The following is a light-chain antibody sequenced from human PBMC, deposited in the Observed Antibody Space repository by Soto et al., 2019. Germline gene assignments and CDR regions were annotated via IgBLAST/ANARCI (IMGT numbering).Light chain of an antibody. CDR3: QQRSNSPIT. CDR2: DAS. Sequence: EIVLTQSPATLSWSPGERATLSWRASQSVSSYLDWYQKKHGKAPRLLIYDASNRATGIPARFSGSGYGTDFTITISSLETEDFAVYYCQQRSNSPITFGQGTRLEIK. J-gene: IGKJ5*01. V-gene: IGKV3-11*01. CDR1: QSVSSY.